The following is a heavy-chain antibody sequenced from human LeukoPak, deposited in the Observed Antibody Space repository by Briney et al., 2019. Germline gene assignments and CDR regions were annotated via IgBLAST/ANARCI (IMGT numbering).Heavy chain of an antibody. Sequence: AGGSLRLSCAASGFTFSSYAMSWVRQAPGKGLEWVSAISGSGGSTYYADSVKGRFTISRDNSKNTLYLQMNSLRAEDTAVYYRAKDHALHDSSGYYYYYYYYMDVWGKGTTVTVSS. CDR2: ISGSGGST. CDR1: GFTFSSYA. J-gene: IGHJ6*03. V-gene: IGHV3-23*01. D-gene: IGHD3-22*01. CDR3: AKDHALHDSSGYYYYYYYYMDV.